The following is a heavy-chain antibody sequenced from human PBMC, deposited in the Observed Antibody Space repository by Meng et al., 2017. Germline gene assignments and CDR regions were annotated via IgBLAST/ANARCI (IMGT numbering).Heavy chain of an antibody. CDR1: GGTFSSYA. Sequence: QVHWGQAGARVKKPGSSVKVSRKVSGGTFSSYAISWVRQAPGQGLEWMGGIIPIFGTANYAQKFQGRVTITTDESTSTAYMELSSLRSEDTAVYYCARISGYDYLSWGQGTLVTVSS. CDR2: IIPIFGTA. CDR3: ARISGYDYLS. D-gene: IGHD5-12*01. J-gene: IGHJ4*02. V-gene: IGHV1-69*05.